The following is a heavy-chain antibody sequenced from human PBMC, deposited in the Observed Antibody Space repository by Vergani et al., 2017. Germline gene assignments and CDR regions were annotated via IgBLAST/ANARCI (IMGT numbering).Heavy chain of an antibody. CDR1: GFTFSSYV. D-gene: IGHD3-3*01. J-gene: IGHJ3*02. CDR2: IWYDGSNK. CDR3: TRALYDFWSGYYSRDAFDI. Sequence: QVQLVESGGGMVQPGRSLRLSCAASGFTFSSYVMHWVRQAPGKGLEWVAVIWYDGSNKYFADSVRGRFTISRDNSKNTLYLQMNSLRAEDTAVYYCTRALYDFWSGYYSRDAFDIWGQGTMVTVSS. V-gene: IGHV3-33*01.